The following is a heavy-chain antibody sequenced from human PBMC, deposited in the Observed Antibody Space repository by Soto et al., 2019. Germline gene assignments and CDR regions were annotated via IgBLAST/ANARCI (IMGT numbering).Heavy chain of an antibody. V-gene: IGHV3-48*02. CDR2: ISSSSSTI. CDR3: ARGKLEPTGRFGAFDI. D-gene: IGHD1-1*01. CDR1: GFTFSSYS. Sequence: GGSLRLSCAASGFTFSSYSMNWVRQAPGKGLEWVSYISSSSSTIYYADSVKGRFTISRDNAKNSLYLQMNSLRDEDTAVYYCARGKLEPTGRFGAFDIWGQGTMVTVSS. J-gene: IGHJ3*02.